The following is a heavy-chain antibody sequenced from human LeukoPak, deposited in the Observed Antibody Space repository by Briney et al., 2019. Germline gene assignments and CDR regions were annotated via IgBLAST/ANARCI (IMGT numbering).Heavy chain of an antibody. D-gene: IGHD6-25*01. Sequence: GGSLRPSCAASGFTFTRYAMKWVRQAPGKGLEWVSTISGPGDNTYYAASVKGRFTISRDNSKSTVYLQMNSLRAGDTAVYYCAREATSSSGWYIDYWGQGTLVTVSS. CDR2: ISGPGDNT. V-gene: IGHV3-23*01. CDR3: AREATSSSGWYIDY. CDR1: GFTFTRYA. J-gene: IGHJ4*02.